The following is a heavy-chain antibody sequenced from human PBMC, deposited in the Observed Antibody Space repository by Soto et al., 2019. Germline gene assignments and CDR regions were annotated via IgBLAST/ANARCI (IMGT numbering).Heavy chain of an antibody. CDR1: GFTFSDYY. CDR2: ISSSGSTI. CDR3: ARDSSGWYYFDY. D-gene: IGHD6-19*01. Sequence: QVQLVESGGGLVKPGGSLRLSCAASGFTFSDYYMSWIRQAPGKGLEWVSYISSSGSTIYYAASVKGRFTISGDNAKNALYLQMTSLRAEDTAVYYCARDSSGWYYFDYWGQGTLVTVSS. J-gene: IGHJ4*02. V-gene: IGHV3-11*01.